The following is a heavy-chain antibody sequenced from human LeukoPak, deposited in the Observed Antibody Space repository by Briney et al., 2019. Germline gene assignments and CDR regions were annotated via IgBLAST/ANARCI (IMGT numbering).Heavy chain of an antibody. J-gene: IGHJ5*02. V-gene: IGHV1-46*01. CDR2: INPSGGST. CDR1: GYTFTDSY. CDR3: ARAPSQPYWFDP. Sequence: ASVKVSCKPSGYTFTDSYMHWVRQAPGQGLEWMGIINPSGGSTSHAQKFQGRVTMTRDTSTSTVYMELSSLRSEDTAVYYCARAPSQPYWFDPWGQGTLVTVSS.